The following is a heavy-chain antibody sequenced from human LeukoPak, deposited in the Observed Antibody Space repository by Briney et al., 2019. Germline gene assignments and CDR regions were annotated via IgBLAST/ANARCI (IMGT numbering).Heavy chain of an antibody. CDR2: IIPIFGTA. D-gene: IGHD3-22*01. Sequence: ASVKVSCKASGGTFSSYTISWVRQAPGQGLEWMGRIIPIFGTANYAQKFQSRVTITTDESTSTAYMELSSLRSEDTAVYYCASQQRAYYYDSSGYYEPYWFDPWGQGTLVTVSS. CDR1: GGTFSSYT. CDR3: ASQQRAYYYDSSGYYEPYWFDP. V-gene: IGHV1-69*05. J-gene: IGHJ5*02.